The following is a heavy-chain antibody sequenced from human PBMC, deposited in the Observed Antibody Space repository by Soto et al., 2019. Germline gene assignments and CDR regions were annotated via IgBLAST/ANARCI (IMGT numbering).Heavy chain of an antibody. CDR1: GGSVRSNNW. CDR2: IHHREST. V-gene: IGHV4-4*02. Sequence: SETLSLTCAVSGGSVRSNNWWFWVRQPPGKGLEWIGEIHHRESTNLNPSLKSRVTISVDRSKNEFSRKVKSVTAADTAVYYCGCRVEDISYDYYGMDVWGQGXTVTVYS. D-gene: IGHD2-15*01. J-gene: IGHJ6*02. CDR3: GCRVEDISYDYYGMDV.